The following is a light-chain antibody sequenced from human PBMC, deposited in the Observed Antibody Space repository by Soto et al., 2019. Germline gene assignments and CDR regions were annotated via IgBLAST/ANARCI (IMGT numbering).Light chain of an antibody. J-gene: IGLJ2*01. CDR2: EVS. Sequence: QSALTQPTSVSGSPGQSITVSCTGTSSDVGGYNYVSWYQQHPGKAPKLMIYEVSYRPSGVSNRFAGSKSGNTASLTISGLQADDEADYYCSSYTGSSTLVFGGGTKVTVL. V-gene: IGLV2-14*01. CDR1: SSDVGGYNY. CDR3: SSYTGSSTLV.